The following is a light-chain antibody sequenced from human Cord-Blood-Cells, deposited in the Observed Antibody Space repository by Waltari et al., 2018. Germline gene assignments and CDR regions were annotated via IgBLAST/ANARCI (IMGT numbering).Light chain of an antibody. CDR1: QSSSSY. CDR3: QQSYSTPLT. V-gene: IGKV1-39*01. CDR2: AAS. Sequence: DIQMTQSPSSLPASVGDRVTITCRASQSSSSYLNWYQQKPGKSPNLLIYAASSLQSGVPSRFSGSGSGTDFTLTISSLQPEDFATYYCQQSYSTPLTFGGGTKVEIK. J-gene: IGKJ4*01.